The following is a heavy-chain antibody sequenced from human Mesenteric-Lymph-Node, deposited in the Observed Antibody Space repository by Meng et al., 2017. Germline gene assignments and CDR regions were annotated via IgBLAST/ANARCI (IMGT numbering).Heavy chain of an antibody. CDR3: ARGVAPAGMLYWYFGL. D-gene: IGHD6-13*01. J-gene: IGHJ2*01. CDR1: GFTFSSYS. CDR2: ISTSTSI. Sequence: EVQLVESGGGLVKPGESLRLSCVASGFTFSSYSMNWVRQAPGKGLEWVSSISTSTSIYYADSAKGRFTISRDNAKNSLFLQMNSLRAEDTAVYYCARGVAPAGMLYWYFGLWGRGTLVTVSS. V-gene: IGHV3-21*01.